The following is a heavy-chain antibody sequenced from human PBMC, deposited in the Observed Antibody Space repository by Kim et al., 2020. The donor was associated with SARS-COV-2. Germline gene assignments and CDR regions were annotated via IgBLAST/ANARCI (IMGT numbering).Heavy chain of an antibody. CDR2: ISGSGGST. V-gene: IGHV3-23*01. CDR3: AKDPDVLLWFGEASDNWFDP. J-gene: IGHJ5*02. CDR1: GFTFSSYA. D-gene: IGHD3-10*01. Sequence: GGSLRLSCAASGFTFSSYAMSWVRQAPGKGLEWVSAISGSGGSTYYADSVKGRFTISRDNSKNTLYLQMNSLRAEDTAVYYCAKDPDVLLWFGEASDNWFDPWGQGTLVTVSS.